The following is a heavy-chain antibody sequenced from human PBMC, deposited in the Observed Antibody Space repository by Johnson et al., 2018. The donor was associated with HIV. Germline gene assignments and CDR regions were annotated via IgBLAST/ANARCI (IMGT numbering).Heavy chain of an antibody. Sequence: QVQLVESGGGVVQPGRSLRLSCAASGFTFSSYAMHWVRQAPGKGLEWVAVISYDGSNKYYADSVKGRFTISRDNSKNTLYQQMNSLRAEDTAVYYCARSHRPYSYAGGAAFDIWGQGTMVTVSS. J-gene: IGHJ3*02. D-gene: IGHD5-18*01. CDR1: GFTFSSYA. V-gene: IGHV3-30-3*01. CDR3: ARSHRPYSYAGGAAFDI. CDR2: ISYDGSNK.